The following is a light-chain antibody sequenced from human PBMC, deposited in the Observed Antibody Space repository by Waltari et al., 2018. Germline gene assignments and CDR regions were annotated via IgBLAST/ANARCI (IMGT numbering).Light chain of an antibody. CDR1: QSVRIY. Sequence: ELVLTQSPGTVSFSPGDRDTLSCRASQSVRIYLAWYQQKPGHAPRLLIYHASTRATGIPDRFSASGSGTDFSLTISRLEPEDFAMYYCQQYVESPATFGQGTKVEIK. CDR2: HAS. V-gene: IGKV3-20*01. J-gene: IGKJ1*01. CDR3: QQYVESPAT.